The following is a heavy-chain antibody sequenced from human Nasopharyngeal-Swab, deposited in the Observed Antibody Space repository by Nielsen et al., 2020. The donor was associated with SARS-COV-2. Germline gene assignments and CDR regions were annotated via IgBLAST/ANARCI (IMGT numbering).Heavy chain of an antibody. CDR1: GYTFTSYG. V-gene: IGHV1-18*01. CDR3: ARGSTLIDY. Sequence: ASVKVSCKASGYTFTSYGISWVRQAPGQGLEWMGWISGNIGTTNYAQNLQGRVTMTTDTSTSTAYMELRNLRSDDTAVYYCARGSTLIDYWGQGTPVTVSS. CDR2: ISGNIGTT. J-gene: IGHJ4*02. D-gene: IGHD1-26*01.